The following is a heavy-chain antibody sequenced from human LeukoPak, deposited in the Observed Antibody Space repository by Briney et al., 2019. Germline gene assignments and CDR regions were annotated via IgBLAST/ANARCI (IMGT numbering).Heavy chain of an antibody. J-gene: IGHJ4*02. CDR1: GFTFNLAW. D-gene: IGHD6-6*01. V-gene: IGHV3-15*04. Sequence: GGSLRLSCAASGFTFNLAWMSWVRQTPGKGLQWVARIAVTPDGPATDYATPVRGRFFISRDDSRNMVYLEMSSLSTDDTAVYYCVWSSTWNRRFDLDQWGQGTLVTVSS. CDR3: VWSSTWNRRFDLDQ. CDR2: IAVTPDGPAT.